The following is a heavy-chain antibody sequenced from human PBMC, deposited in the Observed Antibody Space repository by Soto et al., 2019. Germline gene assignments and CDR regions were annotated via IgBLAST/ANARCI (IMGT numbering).Heavy chain of an antibody. D-gene: IGHD1-26*01. V-gene: IGHV5-51*01. CDR1: GYTFTTYW. CDR2: IYPGDSDT. J-gene: IGHJ4*02. Sequence: PGESLKISYQGSGYTFTTYWIGWVRQRPGKGLEWMGIIYPGDSDTRYSPSFQGQVTFSVDKSINTAYLQYSLRASDSAMYYCARHRGVGATGSFDYWGQGTLVTVSS. CDR3: ARHRGVGATGSFDY.